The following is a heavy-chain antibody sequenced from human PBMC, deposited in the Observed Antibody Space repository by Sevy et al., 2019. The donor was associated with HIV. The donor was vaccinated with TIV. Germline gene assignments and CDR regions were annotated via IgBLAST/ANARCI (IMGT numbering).Heavy chain of an antibody. CDR3: EKEGGGGGGDH. CDR2: IQYDGSNK. V-gene: IGHV3-30*02. J-gene: IGHJ4*02. D-gene: IGHD3-16*01. CDR1: GFSFSSYG. Sequence: GGSLRLSCAASGFSFSSYGMHWVRQAPGKGLEWMSYIQYDGSNKDYADSVKGRFTISRDNSKNTLYLQMNGLRVEDTAVFYGEKEGGGGGGDHWGQGTLVTVSS.